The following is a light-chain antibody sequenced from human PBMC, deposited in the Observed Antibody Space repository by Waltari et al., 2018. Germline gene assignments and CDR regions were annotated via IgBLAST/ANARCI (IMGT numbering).Light chain of an antibody. CDR1: STNTGSNY. Sequence: SVLTQPPSASGTPGQRVTISCSGSSTNTGSNYVYWYQQPPGTAPKLLIYRNNQRPSGVPDRFSGSKSGTSASLAIFGLRSEDDADYFCAAWDDSLSGPVFGGGTKLTVL. J-gene: IGLJ3*02. V-gene: IGLV1-47*01. CDR3: AAWDDSLSGPV. CDR2: RNN.